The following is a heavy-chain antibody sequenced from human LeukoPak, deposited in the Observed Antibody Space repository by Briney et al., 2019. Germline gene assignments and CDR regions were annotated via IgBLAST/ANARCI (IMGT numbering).Heavy chain of an antibody. CDR2: ISYDGSDK. CDR3: ARVPARSNPNSGAFDY. Sequence: GGSLRLSCAASGFTFSSYGVHWVRQAPGKGLEWVAVISYDGSDKYYADSVKGRFTISRDNSNNTLYLQMNSLRPEDTAVYYCARVPARSNPNSGAFDYWGQGSLVTVSS. D-gene: IGHD4-23*01. CDR1: GFTFSSYG. V-gene: IGHV3-30*19. J-gene: IGHJ4*02.